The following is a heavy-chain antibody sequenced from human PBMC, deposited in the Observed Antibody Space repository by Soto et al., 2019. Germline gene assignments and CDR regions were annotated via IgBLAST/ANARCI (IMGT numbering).Heavy chain of an antibody. CDR1: GGSISSGGYS. J-gene: IGHJ6*02. CDR3: ARVGQYDFWSGYYEMDV. CDR2: IYYSGST. Sequence: PSETLSLTCAVSGGSISSGGYSWSWIRQPPGKGLEWIGYIYYSGSTNYNPSLKSRVTISVDTSKNQFSLKLSSVTAADTAVYYCARVGQYDFWSGYYEMDVWGQGTTVTVSS. V-gene: IGHV4-61*08. D-gene: IGHD3-3*01.